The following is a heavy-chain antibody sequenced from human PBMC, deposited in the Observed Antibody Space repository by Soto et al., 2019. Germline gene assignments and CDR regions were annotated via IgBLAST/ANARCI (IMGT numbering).Heavy chain of an antibody. CDR2: IKTKTEGGTT. D-gene: IGHD6-25*01. J-gene: IGHJ6*02. Sequence: GGSLRLSCAASGFIFSNTWINWVRQAPGKGLEWVGRIKTKTEGGTTNYAAPVKGRFTVSGDDSKNTVYLHMNSLRTEDTAVYYCTADIPNISANYGMDVWGQGTTVTVSS. V-gene: IGHV3-15*07. CDR1: GFIFSNTW. CDR3: TADIPNISANYGMDV.